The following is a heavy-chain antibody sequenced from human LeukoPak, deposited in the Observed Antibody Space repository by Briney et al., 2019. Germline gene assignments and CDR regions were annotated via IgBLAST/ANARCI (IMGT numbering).Heavy chain of an antibody. CDR2: IYPGDSDT. CDR3: ARLDRPNYHRYYYYYYMDV. CDR1: GYSFTSYW. J-gene: IGHJ6*03. V-gene: IGHV5-51*01. D-gene: IGHD1-7*01. Sequence: GESLKISCKGSGYSFTSYWIGWVRQMPGKGLEWMGIIYPGDSDTRYSPSFQGQVTISADKSTSTAYLQWSSLKASDTAMYYCARLDRPNYHRYYYYYYMDVWGKGTTVTVSS.